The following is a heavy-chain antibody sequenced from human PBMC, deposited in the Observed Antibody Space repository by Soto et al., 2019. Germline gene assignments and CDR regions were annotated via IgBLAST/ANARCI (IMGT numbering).Heavy chain of an antibody. CDR1: GRSISSYY. CDR3: ARDEATVTDYYYYGMDV. CDR2: IYTSGST. Sequence: PXETLSLTCTVSGRSISSYYWSWIRQPAGKGLEWIGRIYTSGSTNYNPSLKSRVTMSVDTSKNQFSLKLSSVTAADTAVYYCARDEATVTDYYYYGMDVSGQGTTVTVSS. J-gene: IGHJ6*02. D-gene: IGHD4-4*01. V-gene: IGHV4-4*07.